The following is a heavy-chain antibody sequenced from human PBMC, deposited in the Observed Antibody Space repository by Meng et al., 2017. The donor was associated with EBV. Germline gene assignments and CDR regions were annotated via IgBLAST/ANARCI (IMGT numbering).Heavy chain of an antibody. V-gene: IGHV4-4*02. CDR1: GGSISSSNW. CDR3: ARDRGGYYDSSGYYAD. Sequence: QVQLQESGPGLVKPSGXLSLICAVSGGSISSSNWWSWVRQPPGKGLEWIGEIYHSGSTNYNPSLKSRVTISVDKSKNQFSLKLSSVTAADTAVYYCARDRGGYYDSSGYYADWGQGTLVTVSS. D-gene: IGHD3-22*01. CDR2: IYHSGST. J-gene: IGHJ4*02.